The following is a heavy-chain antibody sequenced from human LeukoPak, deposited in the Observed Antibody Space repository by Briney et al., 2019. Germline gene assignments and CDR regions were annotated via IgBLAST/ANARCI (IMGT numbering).Heavy chain of an antibody. Sequence: SVKGSFKAPGGDLHRDAIRWVRTAPGQGGGWRGGVIPIFGTANYAQKFQGRVTIPTDESTSTAYMELSSLRSEDTAVYYCARAPKFRGVIIQAEFDPWGQGTLVTVSS. CDR3: ARAPKFRGVIIQAEFDP. CDR2: VIPIFGTA. J-gene: IGHJ5*02. V-gene: IGHV1-69*05. CDR1: GGDLHRDA. D-gene: IGHD3-10*01.